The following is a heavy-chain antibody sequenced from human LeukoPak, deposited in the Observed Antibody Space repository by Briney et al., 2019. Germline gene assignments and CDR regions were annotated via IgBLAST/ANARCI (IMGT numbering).Heavy chain of an antibody. CDR1: GFTFDDYA. CDR3: ARGDKIRLGSPIVHSSGWYMFDY. J-gene: IGHJ4*02. D-gene: IGHD6-19*01. V-gene: IGHV3-20*04. CDR2: INWNGGTT. Sequence: GGSLRLSCAASGFTFDDYAMTWVRHTPGKGLEWVSGINWNGGTTSYADSLKGRFTISRDNAKNSLYLQMNSLTAEDTALYYCARGDKIRLGSPIVHSSGWYMFDYWGQGTLVTVSS.